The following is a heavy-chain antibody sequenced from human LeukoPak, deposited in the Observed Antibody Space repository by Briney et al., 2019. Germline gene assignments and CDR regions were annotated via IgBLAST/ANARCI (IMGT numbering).Heavy chain of an antibody. Sequence: VASVKVSCKASGYTFNGYALSWVRQAPGQGLEWMGWISAYNGNTNYAQKLQGRVTMTTDTSTSTAYIELRSLRSDDTAVYYCARHLYGDYFFDYWGQGTLVTVSS. D-gene: IGHD4-17*01. V-gene: IGHV1-18*01. CDR2: ISAYNGNT. CDR3: ARHLYGDYFFDY. CDR1: GYTFNGYA. J-gene: IGHJ4*02.